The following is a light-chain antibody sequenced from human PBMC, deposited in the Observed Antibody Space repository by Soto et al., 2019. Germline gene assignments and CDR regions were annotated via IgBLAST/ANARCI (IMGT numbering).Light chain of an antibody. V-gene: IGLV2-8*01. CDR1: SSDVGAYKY. CDR3: TSYVGNDIWV. J-gene: IGLJ3*02. Sequence: QSVLTQPPASGSPGQSVTISCTGTSSDVGAYKYVSWYQQYPGKAPKLMIYEVTKRPSGVPDRFSGSKSGNTASLTVSGLQAEDEADYYCTSYVGNDIWVFGGGTKVTVL. CDR2: EVT.